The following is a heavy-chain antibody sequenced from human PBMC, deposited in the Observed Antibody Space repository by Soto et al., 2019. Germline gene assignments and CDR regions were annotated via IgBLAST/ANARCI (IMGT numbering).Heavy chain of an antibody. J-gene: IGHJ6*02. CDR1: GGSFSGYY. V-gene: IGHV4-34*01. CDR3: ATLADSSSSGVGYYGMDV. Sequence: SETLSLTCAVYGGSFSGYYWSWIRQPPGKGLEWIGEINHSGSTNYNPSLKSRVTISVDTSKNQFSPKLSSVTAADTAVYYCATLADSSSSGVGYYGMDVWGQGTTVTVSS. D-gene: IGHD6-6*01. CDR2: INHSGST.